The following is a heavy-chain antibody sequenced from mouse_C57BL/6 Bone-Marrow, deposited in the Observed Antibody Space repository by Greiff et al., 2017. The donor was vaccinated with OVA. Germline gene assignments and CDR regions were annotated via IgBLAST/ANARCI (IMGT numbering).Heavy chain of an antibody. D-gene: IGHD1-1*01. CDR1: GYTFTSYW. Sequence: QVQLQQPGAELVMPGASVKLSCKASGYTFTSYWMHWVKQRPGQGLEWIGEIDPSDSYTNYNQKFKGKSTLTVDKSSSTAYMQLSSLTSEDSAVYYCARSLDYYSSSLWYFDVWGTGTTVTVSS. CDR2: IDPSDSYT. V-gene: IGHV1-69*01. J-gene: IGHJ1*03. CDR3: ARSLDYYSSSLWYFDV.